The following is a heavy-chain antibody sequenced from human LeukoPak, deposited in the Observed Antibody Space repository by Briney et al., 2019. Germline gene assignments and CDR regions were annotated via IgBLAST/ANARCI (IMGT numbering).Heavy chain of an antibody. Sequence: PSETLSLTRTVSGGSISSYYWSWIRQPPGKGLEWIGYIYYSGSTNYNPSLKSRVTISVDTSKNQFSLKLSSVTAADTAVYYCASSIPGNEYGVEPLFDYWGQGTLVTVSS. J-gene: IGHJ4*02. V-gene: IGHV4-59*08. CDR1: GGSISSYY. CDR2: IYYSGST. CDR3: ASSIPGNEYGVEPLFDY. D-gene: IGHD1-1*01.